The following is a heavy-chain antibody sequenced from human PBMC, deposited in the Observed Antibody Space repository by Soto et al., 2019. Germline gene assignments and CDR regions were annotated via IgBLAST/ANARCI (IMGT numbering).Heavy chain of an antibody. CDR3: ARDWSIHIVATIRLYNWFDP. CDR2: TSYDGSNT. CDR1: GLTFNTYG. V-gene: IGHV3-30*03. J-gene: IGHJ5*02. D-gene: IGHD5-12*01. Sequence: PGGSLRLSCAAPGLTFNTYGMHWVRQAPGKGLEWVGVTSYDGSNTIYGDSVKGRFTISRDNSENTLFLQMNSLRAEDTAVYYCARDWSIHIVATIRLYNWFDPWGQGTLVTCPQ.